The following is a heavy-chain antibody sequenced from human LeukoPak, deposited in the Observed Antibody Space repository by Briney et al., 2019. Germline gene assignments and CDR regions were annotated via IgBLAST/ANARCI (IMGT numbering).Heavy chain of an antibody. J-gene: IGHJ4*02. Sequence: GGSLRLSCAASGFTFSSYAMSWVRQAPGKGLEWVSAISGSGGSTYYADSVKGRLTISRDNSKNTLYLQMNSLRAEDAAVYYCAKDRGGWYGDYFDYWGQGTLVTVSS. D-gene: IGHD6-19*01. V-gene: IGHV3-23*01. CDR1: GFTFSSYA. CDR3: AKDRGGWYGDYFDY. CDR2: ISGSGGST.